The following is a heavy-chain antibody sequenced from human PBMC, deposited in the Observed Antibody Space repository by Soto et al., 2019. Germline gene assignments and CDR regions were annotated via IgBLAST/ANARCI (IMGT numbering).Heavy chain of an antibody. CDR2: INHSGST. D-gene: IGHD6-19*01. Sequence: SETLSLTCTVSGGSISSYYWSWIRQPPGKGLERIGEINHSGSTNYNPSLKSRVTISVDTSKNQFSLKLSSVTAADTAVYYCAREIAVAGTLNYYYYGMDVWGQGTTVTVS. CDR3: AREIAVAGTLNYYYYGMDV. V-gene: IGHV4-34*01. J-gene: IGHJ6*02. CDR1: GGSISSYY.